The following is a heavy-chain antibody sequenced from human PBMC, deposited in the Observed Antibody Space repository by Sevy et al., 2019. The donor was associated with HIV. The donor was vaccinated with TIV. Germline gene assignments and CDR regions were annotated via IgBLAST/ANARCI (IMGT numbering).Heavy chain of an antibody. J-gene: IGHJ4*02. CDR1: GFIFSNYA. D-gene: IGHD3-22*01. CDR2: ISRSGVRT. CDR3: AKDYYHDSSGYSYYFDH. Sequence: GGSLRLSCAASGFIFSNYAMNWVRQAPGKGLEWVSSISRSGVRTYYADSVKGRFAISRDNSNNTLYLQVDNPRGEDTAVYYCAKDYYHDSSGYSYYFDHWGQGTLVTVSS. V-gene: IGHV3-23*01.